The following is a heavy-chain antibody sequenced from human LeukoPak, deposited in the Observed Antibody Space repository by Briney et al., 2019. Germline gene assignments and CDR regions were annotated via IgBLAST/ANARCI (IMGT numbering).Heavy chain of an antibody. CDR3: ARALTFPDFYYYMDV. CDR1: GASFSGYQ. J-gene: IGHJ6*03. D-gene: IGHD2/OR15-2a*01. V-gene: IGHV4-34*01. Sequence: SETLSLSCAVYGASFSGYQWTWVRQSPGMGLEWIGEINPSGRTNYNPSLKSRVITSVDTSKNQFSLRLSSGTAADTAIYYCARALTFPDFYYYMDVWGEGTTVTVSS. CDR2: INPSGRT.